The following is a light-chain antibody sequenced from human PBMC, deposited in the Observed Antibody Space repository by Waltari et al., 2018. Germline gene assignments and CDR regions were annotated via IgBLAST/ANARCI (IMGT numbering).Light chain of an antibody. CDR3: SSFAGSNTVK. J-gene: IGLJ2*01. CDR1: SSDGGGYNY. V-gene: IGLV2-8*01. CDR2: EVS. Sequence: QSALTQPPSASGSPGQSVTISCTGTSSDGGGYNYVSWYQQYPGKAPKLIVYEVSKRPSGVPDRFSGSKSGNTASLTVSGLQAEDEADYYCSSFAGSNTVKFGGGTKLTVL.